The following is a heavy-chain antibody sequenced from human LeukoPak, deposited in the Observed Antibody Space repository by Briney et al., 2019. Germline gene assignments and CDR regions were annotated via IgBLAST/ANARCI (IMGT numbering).Heavy chain of an antibody. J-gene: IGHJ4*02. D-gene: IGHD6-19*01. CDR3: AKGLGKSSGWATLDY. CDR1: GFIFDDYA. Sequence: GGSLRLSCAASGFIFDDYAMHWVRQAPGKGLEWVSGISWNSGNIGYADSVKGRFTISRDNAKNSLYLQMNSLRAEDTAFYYCAKGLGKSSGWATLDYWGQGTLVTVSS. CDR2: ISWNSGNI. V-gene: IGHV3-9*01.